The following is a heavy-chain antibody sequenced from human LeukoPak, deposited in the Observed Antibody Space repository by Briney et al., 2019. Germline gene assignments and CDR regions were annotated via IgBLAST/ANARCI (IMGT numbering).Heavy chain of an antibody. CDR1: GFTFRNYA. CDR3: AKDATPFNSIWDYFDS. Sequence: QTGGSLRLSCAASGFTFRNYAMNWVRQAPGKGLEWVAGIGGGDDIHYAESVKGRFTGSRDDSKNTLYLQMSSLRIEDTAVYYCAKDATPFNSIWDYFDSWGQGTLVTVSA. J-gene: IGHJ4*02. CDR2: IGGGDDI. V-gene: IGHV3-23*01. D-gene: IGHD7-27*01.